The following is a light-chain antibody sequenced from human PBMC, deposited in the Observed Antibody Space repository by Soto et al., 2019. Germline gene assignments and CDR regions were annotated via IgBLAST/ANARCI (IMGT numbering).Light chain of an antibody. Sequence: EVVLTQSPGTLSLSPGERATLSCRASQNISGNELAWYQQKPSQAPRLLIYRGSTRATGIPDRFSGRGSGTDFTLTNSRLEPEDFEVYYCQDYGTSAPWTFGQGTKVEIK. CDR3: QDYGTSAPWT. CDR1: QNISGNE. CDR2: RGS. V-gene: IGKV3-20*01. J-gene: IGKJ1*01.